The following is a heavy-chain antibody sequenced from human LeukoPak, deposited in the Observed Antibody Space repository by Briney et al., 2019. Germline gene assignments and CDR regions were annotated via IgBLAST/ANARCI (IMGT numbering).Heavy chain of an antibody. V-gene: IGHV1-69*05. CDR1: GGTFSSYA. CDR2: IIPIFGTA. Sequence: SVKVSCKASGGTFSSYAISWVRQAPGQGLEWMGRIIPIFGTANYAQKFQGRVAITTDESTSTAYMELSSLRSEDTAVYYCARATYYYDSTHPNDAFDIWGQGTMVTVSS. D-gene: IGHD3-22*01. CDR3: ARATYYYDSTHPNDAFDI. J-gene: IGHJ3*02.